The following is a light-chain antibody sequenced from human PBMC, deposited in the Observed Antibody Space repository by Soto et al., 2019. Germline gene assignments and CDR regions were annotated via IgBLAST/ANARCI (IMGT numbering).Light chain of an antibody. CDR1: SSNIGAGYD. J-gene: IGLJ3*02. CDR2: ANT. CDR3: QSYDSSLSGSDWV. V-gene: IGLV1-40*01. Sequence: QSALTQPPSVSGAPGQRVTISCTGSSSNIGAGYDVHWYQQLPGTAPKLLIYANTNRPSGVPDRFSGSKSGTSASLAITGLQAEDEADYYCQSYDSSLSGSDWVFGGGT.